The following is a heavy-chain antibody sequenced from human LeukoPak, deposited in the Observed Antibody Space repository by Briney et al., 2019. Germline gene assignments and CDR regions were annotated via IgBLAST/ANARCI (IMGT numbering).Heavy chain of an antibody. Sequence: SETLSLTCAVYGGSFSVYYWTWIRQPPGKGLEWIGEINHSGSNNYNPSLKSRVTISVDTSKNQFSLKLSSVTAADTAVYYCARGRYSTSWYGAFDIWGQGAMVSVS. J-gene: IGHJ3*02. CDR2: INHSGSN. CDR1: GGSFSVYY. D-gene: IGHD6-13*01. CDR3: ARGRYSTSWYGAFDI. V-gene: IGHV4-34*01.